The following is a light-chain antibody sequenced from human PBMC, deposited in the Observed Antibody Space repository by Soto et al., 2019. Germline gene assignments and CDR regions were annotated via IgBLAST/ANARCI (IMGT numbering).Light chain of an antibody. J-gene: IGLJ1*01. CDR2: EVS. CDR1: SSDVGGYNY. Sequence: QSALTQPASVSGSPGQSITISCTGTSSDVGGYNYVSWYQQHPGKAPKLMIYEVSNRPSGVSNRFSGSKSGNTASLTISGLQAEDEAEYYCSSYTSGSSLGVFGTGTKLTVL. CDR3: SSYTSGSSLGV. V-gene: IGLV2-14*01.